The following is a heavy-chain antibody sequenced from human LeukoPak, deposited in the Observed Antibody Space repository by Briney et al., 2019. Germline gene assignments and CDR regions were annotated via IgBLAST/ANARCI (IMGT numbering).Heavy chain of an antibody. J-gene: IGHJ6*02. CDR2: IWYDGSNK. CDR3: ATLMTKEYYYYGMDV. Sequence: PGGSLRLSCAASGFTFSSYGMHWVRQAPGKGLEWVAVIWYDGSNKYYADSVKGRFTISRDNSKNTLYLQMNSLRAEDTAVYYCATLMTKEYYYYGMDVWGQGTTGTVSS. CDR1: GFTFSSYG. V-gene: IGHV3-33*01.